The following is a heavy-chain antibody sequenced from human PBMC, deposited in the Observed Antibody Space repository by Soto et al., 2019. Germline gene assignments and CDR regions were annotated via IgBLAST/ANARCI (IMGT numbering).Heavy chain of an antibody. CDR3: ASEPFKPPVAAPFDY. CDR1: GGSFSGYY. Sequence: SETLSLTCAVYGGSFSGYYWSWIRQPPGKGLEWIGEINHSGSTNYNPSLKSRVTISVDTSKNQFSLKLSSVTAADTAVYYCASEPFKPPVAAPFDYWGQGTLVTVSS. D-gene: IGHD2-15*01. V-gene: IGHV4-34*01. J-gene: IGHJ4*02. CDR2: INHSGST.